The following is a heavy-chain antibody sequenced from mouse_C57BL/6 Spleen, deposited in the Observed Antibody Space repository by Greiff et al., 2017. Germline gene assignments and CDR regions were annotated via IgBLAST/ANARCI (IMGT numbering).Heavy chain of an antibody. CDR2: IYPGDGDT. CDR3: ARWNYRNYAFAY. Sequence: VQLQQSGPELVKPGASVKLSCKASGYAFSSSGMNWVKQRPGQGLEWIGRIYPGDGDTNYNGKFKGKATLTADKSSSTAYMQLSSLTSEDCAVYCWARWNYRNYAFAYWGQGVLVTVAA. CDR1: GYAFSSSG. J-gene: IGHJ3*01. D-gene: IGHD2-5*01. V-gene: IGHV1-82*01.